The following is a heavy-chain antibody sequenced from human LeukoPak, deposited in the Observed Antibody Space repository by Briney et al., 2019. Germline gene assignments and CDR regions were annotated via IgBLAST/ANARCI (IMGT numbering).Heavy chain of an antibody. CDR1: GGSFSGYY. V-gene: IGHV4-34*01. Sequence: PSETLSLTCAVYGGSFSGYYWSWIRQPPGKGLEWIGEINHSGSTNYNPSLKSRVTISVDTSKNQFSLKLSSVTAADTAVYYCARDYRRWLQPHDAFDIWGQGTMVTVSS. J-gene: IGHJ3*02. CDR3: ARDYRRWLQPHDAFDI. CDR2: INHSGST. D-gene: IGHD5-24*01.